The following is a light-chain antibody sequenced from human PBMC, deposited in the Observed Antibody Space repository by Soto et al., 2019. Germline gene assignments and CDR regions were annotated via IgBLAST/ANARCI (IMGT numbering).Light chain of an antibody. CDR3: AAWDDSRNRLV. Sequence: QSVLTQPPSASGTPGQTVTISCSGSSSNIGSNTVNWYQQLPGTDPKLLIYNNNQRPSAGPARFSGSKSGTSASLAISGRQSEDEADYYCAAWDDSRNRLVFGTGTKVTVL. CDR2: NNN. V-gene: IGLV1-44*01. J-gene: IGLJ1*01. CDR1: SSNIGSNT.